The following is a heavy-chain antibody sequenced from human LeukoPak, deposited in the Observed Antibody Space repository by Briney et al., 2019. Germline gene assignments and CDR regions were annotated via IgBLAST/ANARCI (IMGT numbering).Heavy chain of an antibody. CDR2: ISGGGGST. CDR3: ARESESSGWYDY. V-gene: IGHV3-43*02. Sequence: GGSLRLSCAAPGFMFHDYAIHWVRQAPGKGLEWVSLISGGGGSTFYADSVKGRFTISRDNSKNSLYLQMNSLRSDDTALYYCARESESSGWYDYWGQGTLVTVSS. J-gene: IGHJ4*02. D-gene: IGHD6-19*01. CDR1: GFMFHDYA.